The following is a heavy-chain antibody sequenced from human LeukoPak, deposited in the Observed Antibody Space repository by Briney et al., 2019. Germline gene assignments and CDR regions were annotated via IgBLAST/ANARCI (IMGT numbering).Heavy chain of an antibody. V-gene: IGHV4-59*08. D-gene: IGHD3-22*01. CDR2: IYYSGST. CDR1: GSSISSYY. CDR3: ASTATYYYDSSGYSLDY. Sequence: SETLSLTCTVSGSSISSYYWSWIRQPPGKGLEWIGYIYYSGSTNYNPSLKSRVTISVDTSKNQFSLKLSSVTAADTAVYYCASTATYYYDSSGYSLDYWGQGTLVTVSS. J-gene: IGHJ4*02.